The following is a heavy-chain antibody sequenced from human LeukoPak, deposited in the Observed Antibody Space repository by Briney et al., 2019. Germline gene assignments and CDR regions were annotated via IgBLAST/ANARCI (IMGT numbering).Heavy chain of an antibody. Sequence: GGSLRLSCAASGFTFSSYSMNWVRQAPGKGLEWVSSISSSSYIYYADSVKGRFTISRDSAKNSLYLQMNSLRAEDTAVYYCSRGDGSSWSDGGLGYWGPGTLVTVSS. V-gene: IGHV3-21*01. CDR3: SRGDGSSWSDGGLGY. D-gene: IGHD6-13*01. J-gene: IGHJ4*02. CDR2: ISSSSYI. CDR1: GFTFSSYS.